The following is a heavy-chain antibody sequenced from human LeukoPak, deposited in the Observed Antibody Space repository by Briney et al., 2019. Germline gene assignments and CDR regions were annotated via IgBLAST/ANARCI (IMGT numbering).Heavy chain of an antibody. CDR1: GFTFSSYG. CDR3: AKEGMVTPYDY. J-gene: IGHJ4*02. Sequence: GGSLRLSCAASGFTFSSYGMHWVRQAPGKGLEGGAFIRYDGSNKYYADSVKGRFTISRDNCKNTLYLQMNSLTPEDTAVHYSAKEGMVTPYDYWGQGTLVTVSS. V-gene: IGHV3-30*02. CDR2: IRYDGSNK. D-gene: IGHD5-18*01.